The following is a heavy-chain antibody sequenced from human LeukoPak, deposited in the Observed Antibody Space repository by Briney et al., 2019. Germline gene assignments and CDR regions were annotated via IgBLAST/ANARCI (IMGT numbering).Heavy chain of an antibody. CDR3: ASGGYYGSGSYYGGWFDP. D-gene: IGHD3-10*01. V-gene: IGHV4-59*08. J-gene: IGHJ5*02. CDR2: IYYSGST. CDR1: GGSISSYY. Sequence: MTSETLSLTCTVSGGSISSYYWSWIRQPPGKGLEWIGRIYYSGSTNYNPSLKSRVTISVDTSKNQFSLKLSSVTAADTAVYYCASGGYYGSGSYYGGWFDPWGQGTLVTVSS.